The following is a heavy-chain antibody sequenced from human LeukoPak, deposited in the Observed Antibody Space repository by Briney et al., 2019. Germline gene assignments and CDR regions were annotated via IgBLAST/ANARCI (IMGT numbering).Heavy chain of an antibody. V-gene: IGHV4-34*01. CDR1: GGSFSGYY. J-gene: IGHJ4*02. CDR2: INHSGST. D-gene: IGHD3-22*01. Sequence: SETLSLTCAVYGGSFSGYYWSWIRQPPGKGLEWIGEINHSGSTNYNPSLKSRVTISVDTSKNQFSLKLSSVTAADTAVYYCARGGGSSGYYCYWGQGTLVTVSS. CDR3: ARGGGSSGYYCY.